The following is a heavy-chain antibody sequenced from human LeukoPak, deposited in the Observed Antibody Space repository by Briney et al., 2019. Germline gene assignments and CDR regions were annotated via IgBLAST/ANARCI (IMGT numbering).Heavy chain of an antibody. CDR2: MNPNSGNT. Sequence: ASVKVSCKASGYTFTSCDINWVRQATGQGLEWMGWMNPNSGNTGYAQKFQGRVTMTRNTSVSTAYMELSSLRSEDTAVYYCARGFGRRNWFDPWGQGTLVTVSS. CDR3: ARGFGRRNWFDP. V-gene: IGHV1-8*01. J-gene: IGHJ5*02. D-gene: IGHD3-10*01. CDR1: GYTFTSCD.